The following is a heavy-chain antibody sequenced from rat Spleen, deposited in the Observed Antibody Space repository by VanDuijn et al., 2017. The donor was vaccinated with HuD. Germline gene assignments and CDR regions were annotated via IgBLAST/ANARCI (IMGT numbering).Heavy chain of an antibody. CDR2: ITNSGGSS. CDR1: GFIFSNFD. V-gene: IGHV5S23*01. J-gene: IGHJ2*01. CDR3: ARHPDYSNYFDY. Sequence: EVQLAESGGGLVQPGRSLKLSCAASGFIFSNFDLAWVRQAPTQGLEWVASITNSGGSSFFRDSVKGRFTVSRDNAKTTLYLQMDSLRSEDTATYYCARHPDYSNYFDYWGQGVMVTVSS. D-gene: IGHD1-1*01.